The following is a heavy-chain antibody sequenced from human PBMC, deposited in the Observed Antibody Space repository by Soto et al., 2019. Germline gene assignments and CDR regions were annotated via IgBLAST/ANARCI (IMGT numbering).Heavy chain of an antibody. J-gene: IGHJ5*01. CDR1: GYTFASYD. Sequence: QVQLVQSGAEVKTPGASVKVSCKASGYTFASYDMNWVRQAPGQGLEWMGWMNPNSNNTGYAQKFQGRLTTTRDIALSIAHLELSSLRNEDTAVYYCARSDGYHFNWLDSWGQGTLVTVSA. CDR3: ARSDGYHFNWLDS. V-gene: IGHV1-8*01. CDR2: MNPNSNNT. D-gene: IGHD2-21*01.